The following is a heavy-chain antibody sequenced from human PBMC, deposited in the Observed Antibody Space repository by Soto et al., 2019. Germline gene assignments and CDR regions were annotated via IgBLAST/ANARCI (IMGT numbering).Heavy chain of an antibody. CDR2: INHRGST. CDR1: VGSFSGYY. CDR3: ARVDDI. J-gene: IGHJ3*02. V-gene: IGHV4-34*01. Sequence: QVQLQQWGAGLLKPSETLSLTCAVYVGSFSGYYWSWIRQPPGKGLEWIGEINHRGSTKYSPALKSRVSMSVDTSNNQFSLKLSSVTAADKAVYYCARVDDIWGQGRMVTVSS.